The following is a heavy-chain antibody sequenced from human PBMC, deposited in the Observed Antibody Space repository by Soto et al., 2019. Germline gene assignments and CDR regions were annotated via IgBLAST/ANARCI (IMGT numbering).Heavy chain of an antibody. CDR1: GGSINSADYY. Sequence: SSETLSLTXTVSGGSINSADYYWSWVRQPPGKGLEWIGYIYYSGSTYFNPSLKSRVTISKDTSRNQFSLRLSSVTAADTAVYYCARAIVVTIGGMDVWGQGTTVTVSS. D-gene: IGHD5-12*01. CDR2: IYYSGST. V-gene: IGHV4-30-4*01. J-gene: IGHJ6*02. CDR3: ARAIVVTIGGMDV.